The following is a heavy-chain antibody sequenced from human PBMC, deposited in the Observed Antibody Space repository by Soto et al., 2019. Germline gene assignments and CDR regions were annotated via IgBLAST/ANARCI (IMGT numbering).Heavy chain of an antibody. CDR3: AKSGTAMLYFDY. D-gene: IGHD5-18*01. CDR1: GFTFSSYG. Sequence: FLRLSCAASGFTFSSYGMHWVRQAPGKGLEWVAVISYDGSNKYYADSVKGRFTISRDNSKNTLYLQMNSLRAEDTAVYYCAKSGTAMLYFDYWGQGTLVTVSS. J-gene: IGHJ4*02. CDR2: ISYDGSNK. V-gene: IGHV3-30*18.